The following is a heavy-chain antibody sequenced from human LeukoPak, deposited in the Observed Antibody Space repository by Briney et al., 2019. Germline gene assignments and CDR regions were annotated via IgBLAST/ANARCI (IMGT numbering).Heavy chain of an antibody. CDR3: ARRRNYGDYVEFDY. J-gene: IGHJ4*02. D-gene: IGHD4-17*01. CDR1: GGSISSGGYY. CDR2: IYYSGSTS. V-gene: IGHV4-31*03. Sequence: PSETLSLTCTVSGGSISSGGYYWSWVRQHPGKGLEWIGYIYYSGSTSYYNPSLKSRVTISVDTSKNQFSLRLSSVTAADTAVYYCARRRNYGDYVEFDYWGQGTLVTVSS.